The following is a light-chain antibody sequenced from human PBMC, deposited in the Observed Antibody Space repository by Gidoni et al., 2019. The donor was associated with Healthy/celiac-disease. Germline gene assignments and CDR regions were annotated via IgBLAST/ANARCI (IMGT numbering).Light chain of an antibody. Sequence: SALNQTDSVSGSPGKSITISCTGTSSDFGGDNYVAWYQQHPGKAPKLVIYDVSNRPAGVSNRFSGSKSGNTASLTISGLQAEDEADYYCTSYTSSSTLVFGGGTKLTVL. CDR3: TSYTSSSTLV. CDR2: DVS. V-gene: IGLV2-14*01. CDR1: SSDFGGDNY. J-gene: IGLJ3*02.